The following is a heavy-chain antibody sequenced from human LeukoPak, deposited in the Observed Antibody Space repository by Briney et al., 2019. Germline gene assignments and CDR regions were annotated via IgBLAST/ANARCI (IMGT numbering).Heavy chain of an antibody. CDR3: AKDATVATIRRGNWVDP. J-gene: IGHJ5*02. Sequence: PGGSLRLSCAASGFTFSSYAMYWVRQAPGKGLEWVSAISGSGGSTYYADSVKGRFTISRDNSKNTLDLLMNSLRAEDTAVYYCAKDATVATIRRGNWVDPWGQGALVTVSS. V-gene: IGHV3-23*01. CDR2: ISGSGGST. CDR1: GFTFSSYA. D-gene: IGHD5-12*01.